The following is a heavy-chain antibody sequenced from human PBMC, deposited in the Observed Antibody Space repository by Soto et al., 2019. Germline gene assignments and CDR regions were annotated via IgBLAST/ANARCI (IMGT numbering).Heavy chain of an antibody. D-gene: IGHD3-10*01. CDR2: INDSGST. Sequence: QVQLQESGPGLVKPSQTLSLTCTVSGGSISSGDNYWSWIRQPPGKGLEWIGYINDSGSTYYNPSLKSRVTISVDTSKNQYSLNLSSVTAADTAVYYCVRYRGVATPTDYWGQGTLVTVSS. V-gene: IGHV4-30-4*01. J-gene: IGHJ4*02. CDR1: GGSISSGDNY. CDR3: VRYRGVATPTDY.